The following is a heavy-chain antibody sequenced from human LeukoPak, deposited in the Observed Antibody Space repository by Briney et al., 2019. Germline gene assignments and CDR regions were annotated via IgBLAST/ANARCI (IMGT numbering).Heavy chain of an antibody. CDR3: ARDGYNSGGTFDY. V-gene: IGHV1-2*02. D-gene: IGHD5-24*01. CDR1: GYTFTGYY. Sequence: ASVKVSCKASGYTFTGYYMHWVRQAPGQGLEWMGWINPNSGGTNYAQKFQGRVTMTRDTSISTGYMELSRLRSDDTAVYYCARDGYNSGGTFDYWGQGTLVTVSS. CDR2: INPNSGGT. J-gene: IGHJ4*02.